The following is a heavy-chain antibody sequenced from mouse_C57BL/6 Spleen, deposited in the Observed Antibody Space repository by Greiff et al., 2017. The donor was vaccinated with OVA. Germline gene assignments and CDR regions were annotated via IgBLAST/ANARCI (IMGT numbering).Heavy chain of an antibody. CDR3: ARSTTVVADAMDY. J-gene: IGHJ4*01. CDR1: GYTFTSYT. CDR2: INPSSGYT. Sequence: VQRVESGAELARPGASVKMSCKASGYTFTSYTMHWVKQRPGQGLEWIGYINPSSGYTKYNQKFKDKATLTADKSSSTAYMQLSSLTSEDSAVYYCARSTTVVADAMDYWGQGTSVTVSS. D-gene: IGHD1-1*01. V-gene: IGHV1-4*01.